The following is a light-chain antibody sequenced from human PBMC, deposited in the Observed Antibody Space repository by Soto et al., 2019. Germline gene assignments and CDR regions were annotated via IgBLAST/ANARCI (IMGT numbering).Light chain of an antibody. CDR3: QHYKMYSPWT. J-gene: IGKJ1*01. CDR1: QDIDIY. Sequence: DIQITHSPSTLSASVGDRVTITWRASQDIDIYLAWYQQKPGAAHKLLIYAASALYGGVPSRFSGSGSGTEFNLTISSLQPDDFATYYCQHYKMYSPWTFGQGTKVDIK. V-gene: IGKV1-5*01. CDR2: AAS.